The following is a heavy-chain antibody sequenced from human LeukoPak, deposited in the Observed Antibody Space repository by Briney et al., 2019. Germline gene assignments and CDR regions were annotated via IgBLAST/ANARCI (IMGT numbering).Heavy chain of an antibody. D-gene: IGHD6-19*01. Sequence: SETLSLTCTVSGGSISSYYWSWIRQPPGKGLEWIGYIYYSGSTNYNPSLKSRVTISVDTSKNQFSLKLSSVTAADTAVYYCARMPQWLPPFGAFDIWGQGTMVTVSS. CDR1: GGSISSYY. CDR3: ARMPQWLPPFGAFDI. J-gene: IGHJ3*02. V-gene: IGHV4-59*01. CDR2: IYYSGST.